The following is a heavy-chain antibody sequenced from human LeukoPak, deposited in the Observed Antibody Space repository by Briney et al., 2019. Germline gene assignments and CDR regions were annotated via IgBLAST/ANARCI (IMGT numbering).Heavy chain of an antibody. J-gene: IGHJ4*02. CDR1: GFTFDDDT. CDR2: ITWKSHRT. CDR3: ASEVGYRSLGY. V-gene: IGHV3-43*01. D-gene: IGHD3-3*01. Sequence: GGSLRLSCAAFGFTFDDDTMHWVRQTPGRGLEWVSFITWKSHRTHYADSVKGRFTVSRDNSKDSLYLQMNSLRTEDTGLYHCASEVGYRSLGYLGQGTLVTVSS.